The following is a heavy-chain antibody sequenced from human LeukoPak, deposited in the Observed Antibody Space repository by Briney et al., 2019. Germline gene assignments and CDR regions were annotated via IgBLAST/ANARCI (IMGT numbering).Heavy chain of an antibody. CDR3: ARGCDYDILTGYSHDAFDI. V-gene: IGHV4-59*01. CDR1: GGSISSYY. J-gene: IGHJ3*02. Sequence: SETLSLTCTVSGGSISSYYWSWIRQPSGKGLEWIGYIYYSGSTNYNPSLKSRVTISVDTSKNQFSLKLSSVTAADTAVYYCARGCDYDILTGYSHDAFDIWGQGTMVTVSS. D-gene: IGHD3-9*01. CDR2: IYYSGST.